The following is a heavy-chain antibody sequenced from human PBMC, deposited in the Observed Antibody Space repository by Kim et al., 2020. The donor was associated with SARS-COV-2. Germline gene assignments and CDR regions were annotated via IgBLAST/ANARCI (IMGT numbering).Heavy chain of an antibody. CDR2: MNPNSGNT. CDR1: GYTFTSYD. CDR3: ARRFRAAARPLHYYYYMDV. Sequence: ASVKVSCTASGYTFTSYDINWVRQATGEGLEWMGWMNPNSGNTGYAQKFQGRVTRTRNTSISTAYMELSRLRSEDTAVYYCARRFRAAARPLHYYYYMDV. D-gene: IGHD6-6*01. J-gene: IGHJ6*03. V-gene: IGHV1-8*01.